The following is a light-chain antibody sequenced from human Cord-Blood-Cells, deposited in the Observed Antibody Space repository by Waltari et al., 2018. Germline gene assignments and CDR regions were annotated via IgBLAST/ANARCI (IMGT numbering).Light chain of an antibody. CDR3: QAWDSSTVV. Sequence: SYDLTQPPSVSVSPGQTASITRSGDTLGDKYACWYQQKPGQSPVLVIYQDSKRPAGIPERFAGSNSGNTAALTISGTQAMDEADYYCQAWDSSTVVFGGGTKLTVL. V-gene: IGLV3-1*01. J-gene: IGLJ2*01. CDR1: TLGDKY. CDR2: QDS.